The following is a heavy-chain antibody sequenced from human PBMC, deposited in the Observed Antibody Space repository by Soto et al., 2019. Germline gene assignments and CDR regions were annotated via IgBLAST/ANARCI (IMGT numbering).Heavy chain of an antibody. CDR2: ISAYNGNT. V-gene: IGHV1-18*01. CDR3: ARAYCSGGSCYSGMDV. CDR1: GYTFTSYG. Sequence: QVQLVQSGAEVKKPGASVKVSCKASGYTFTSYGISWVRQAPGQGLEWLGWISAYNGNTNYAQKLQGRVTMTTDTSTSTAYMELRSLRSDDTAVYYCARAYCSGGSCYSGMDVWGQGTTVTVSS. D-gene: IGHD2-15*01. J-gene: IGHJ6*02.